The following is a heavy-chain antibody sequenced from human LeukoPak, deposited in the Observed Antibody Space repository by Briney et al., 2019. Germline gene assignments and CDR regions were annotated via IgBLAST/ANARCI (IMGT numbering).Heavy chain of an antibody. V-gene: IGHV3-30*02. Sequence: GGSLRLSCAASGFTFSSYGMHWVRQAPGKGLEWVAFIRYDGSNKYYADSVKGRFTISRDNSKNTLYLQMNSLRAEDTAVYYCAKDSTYYYDSSGLWSIYYFDYWGQGTLVTVSS. CDR1: GFTFSSYG. CDR3: AKDSTYYYDSSGLWSIYYFDY. CDR2: IRYDGSNK. J-gene: IGHJ4*02. D-gene: IGHD3-22*01.